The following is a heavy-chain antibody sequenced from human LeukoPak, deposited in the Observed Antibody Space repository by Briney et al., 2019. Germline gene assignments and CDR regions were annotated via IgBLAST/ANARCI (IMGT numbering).Heavy chain of an antibody. Sequence: GRSLRLSCAASGFTFSSYAMHWVRQAPGKGLEWVAVISYDGSSKYYADSVKGRFTISRDNSKNTLYLQMNSLRAEDTAVYYCARDDYYGDGGWGQGTLVTVSS. CDR1: GFTFSSYA. J-gene: IGHJ4*02. V-gene: IGHV3-30*04. CDR2: ISYDGSSK. D-gene: IGHD3-10*01. CDR3: ARDDYYGDGG.